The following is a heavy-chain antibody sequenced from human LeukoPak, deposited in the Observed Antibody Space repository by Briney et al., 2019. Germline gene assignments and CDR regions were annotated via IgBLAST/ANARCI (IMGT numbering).Heavy chain of an antibody. CDR1: GYTFTSYY. D-gene: IGHD2-15*01. J-gene: IGHJ5*02. CDR3: ARGYCSGGSCYSVENWFDP. CDR2: INPSGGST. V-gene: IGHV1-46*01. Sequence: ASVKVSCKASGYTFTSYYMHWVRQAPGQGLEWMGIINPSGGSTSYAQKFQGRVTMTRDTSTSTVYMELSSLRSDDTAMYYCARGYCSGGSCYSVENWFDPWGQGTLVTVSS.